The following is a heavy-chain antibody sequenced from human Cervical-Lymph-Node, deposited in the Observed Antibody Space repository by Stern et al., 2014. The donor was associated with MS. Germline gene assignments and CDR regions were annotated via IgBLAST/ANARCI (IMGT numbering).Heavy chain of an antibody. V-gene: IGHV2-5*02. Sequence: ESGPTLVKPTQTLTLTCTFSGFSLIASGVGVGRLRQPPGKDLDWLALLYWGDDKRYSPSLRSRVTITKDSSKNRVVLAMTNMDPVDTATYFCSRLSYAYGGNFDYWGQGTLVTVSS. CDR2: LYWGDDK. D-gene: IGHD4-23*01. CDR3: SRLSYAYGGNFDY. CDR1: GFSLIASGVG. J-gene: IGHJ4*02.